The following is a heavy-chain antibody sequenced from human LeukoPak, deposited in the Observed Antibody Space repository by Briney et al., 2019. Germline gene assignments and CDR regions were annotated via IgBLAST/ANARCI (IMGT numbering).Heavy chain of an antibody. CDR1: GYTFTSYG. Sequence: ASVKVSCKASGYTFTSYGISWVRQAPGQGLEWMGWISASDGSTNYAQKLQGRVTMTTDKSTSTAYMELSSLRSEDTAVYYCASSMTTVTPRFFFDYWGQGTLVTVSS. CDR2: ISASDGST. V-gene: IGHV1-18*01. D-gene: IGHD4-17*01. CDR3: ASSMTTVTPRFFFDY. J-gene: IGHJ4*02.